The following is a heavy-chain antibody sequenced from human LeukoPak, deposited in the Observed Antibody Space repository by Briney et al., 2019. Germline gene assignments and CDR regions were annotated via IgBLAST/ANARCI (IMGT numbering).Heavy chain of an antibody. CDR2: IYYRGNT. CDR3: ARAGGGYTNGYWFHP. V-gene: IGHV4-59*01. J-gene: IGHJ5*02. D-gene: IGHD5-18*01. Sequence: SETLSLTCTVSGASLSDYYWSWIRQPPGKGLEWIGYIYYRGNTNYNPSLKSRATMSIDTSKSQFSLKLSSVTAADTAVYYCARAGGGYTNGYWFHPWGQGTLVTVSS. CDR1: GASLSDYY.